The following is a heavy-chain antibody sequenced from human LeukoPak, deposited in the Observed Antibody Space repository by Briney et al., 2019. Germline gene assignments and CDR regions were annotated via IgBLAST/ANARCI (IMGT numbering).Heavy chain of an antibody. J-gene: IGHJ4*02. CDR1: GGSFSSSPYY. Sequence: PSETLSLTCTVSGGSFSSSPYYWGWIRQPPGKGLEWIGSIYYSGSTHYNPSLKSRATISVGSSKNQFSLKLGSVTAADTAVYYCARRRTATVDFDYWGQGTLVTVSS. CDR3: ARRRTATVDFDY. V-gene: IGHV4-39*01. CDR2: IYYSGST. D-gene: IGHD4-23*01.